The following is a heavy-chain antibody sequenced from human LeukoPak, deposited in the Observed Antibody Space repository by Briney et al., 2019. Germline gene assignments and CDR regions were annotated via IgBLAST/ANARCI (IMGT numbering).Heavy chain of an antibody. CDR2: IIPIFGTA. CDR1: GGTFSSYA. J-gene: IGHJ6*02. V-gene: IGHV1-69*13. Sequence: SVKVSCKASGGTFSSYATSWVRQAPGQGLEWMGGIIPIFGTANYAQKFQGRVTITADESTSTAYMELSSLRSEDTAVYYCAREYCSGGSCYSDRGMSPYGMDVWGQGTTVTVSS. D-gene: IGHD2-15*01. CDR3: AREYCSGGSCYSDRGMSPYGMDV.